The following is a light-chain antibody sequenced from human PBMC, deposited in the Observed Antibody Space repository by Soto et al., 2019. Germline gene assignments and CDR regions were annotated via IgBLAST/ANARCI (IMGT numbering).Light chain of an antibody. V-gene: IGLV2-14*01. CDR2: EVS. J-gene: IGLJ2*01. Sequence: QSALTQPASVSGSPGQSITISCTGTSSDVGNYNYVSWYQQHPGKAPKVMIYEVSNRPSGVSNRFSGSKSGNTASLTISGLQAEDEADYYCSSYTSSSTYVVFGGGTKLTVL. CDR1: SSDVGNYNY. CDR3: SSYTSSSTYVV.